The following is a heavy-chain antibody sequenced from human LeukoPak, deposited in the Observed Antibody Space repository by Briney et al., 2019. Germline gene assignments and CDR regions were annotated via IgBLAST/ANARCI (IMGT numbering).Heavy chain of an antibody. D-gene: IGHD3-10*01. CDR2: IDTTTGNP. Sequence: ASVKVSCKAPGYPFSAHFLNWVRQAPGQGLEWMGNIDTTTGNPRYAQDFTGRFVFSLDTSVSTAYLQITSLKADDTAAYYCVRGTPTPGMDYWGQGTQVTVSS. V-gene: IGHV7-4-1*02. CDR3: VRGTPTPGMDY. J-gene: IGHJ4*02. CDR1: GYPFSAHF.